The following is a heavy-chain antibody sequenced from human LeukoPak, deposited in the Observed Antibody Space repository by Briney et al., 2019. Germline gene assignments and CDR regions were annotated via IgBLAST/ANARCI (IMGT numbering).Heavy chain of an antibody. D-gene: IGHD4-11*01. CDR1: GFTFSSYS. Sequence: GGSLRLSCAASGFTFSSYSMNWVRQAPGKGLEWVSSISSSSSYIYYADSVKGRFNISRDNAKNTLYLQMNSLRAEDTAVYYCAKDGGYSNPVDYWGQGTLVTVSS. CDR2: ISSSSSYI. CDR3: AKDGGYSNPVDY. V-gene: IGHV3-21*01. J-gene: IGHJ4*02.